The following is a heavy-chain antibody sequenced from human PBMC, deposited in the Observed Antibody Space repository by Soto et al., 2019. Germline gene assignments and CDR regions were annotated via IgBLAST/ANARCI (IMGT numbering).Heavy chain of an antibody. CDR3: AKDPSIFLVAGTIYYGMDV. CDR1: GFTFSSYA. Sequence: GGSLRLSCAASGFTFSSYAMSWVRQAPGKGLEWVSAISGSGGSTYYADSVKGRFTISRDNSKNTLYLQMNSLRAEDTAVYYCAKDPSIFLVAGTIYYGMDVWGQGTTVTVSS. CDR2: ISGSGGST. J-gene: IGHJ6*02. D-gene: IGHD6-19*01. V-gene: IGHV3-23*01.